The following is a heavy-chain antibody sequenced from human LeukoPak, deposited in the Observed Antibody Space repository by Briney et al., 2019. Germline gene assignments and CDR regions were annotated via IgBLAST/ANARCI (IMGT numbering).Heavy chain of an antibody. V-gene: IGHV3-33*06. CDR3: AKVGGHGSGWFYYYYYMDV. D-gene: IGHD6-19*01. CDR1: GFTFSSYG. J-gene: IGHJ6*03. CDR2: IWYDGSNK. Sequence: PGRSLRLSCAASGFTFSSYGMHWVRQAPGKGREWVAVIWYDGSNKYYADSVKGRFTISRDNSKNTLYLQMNSLRAEDTAAYYCAKVGGHGSGWFYYYYYMDVWGKGTTVTVSS.